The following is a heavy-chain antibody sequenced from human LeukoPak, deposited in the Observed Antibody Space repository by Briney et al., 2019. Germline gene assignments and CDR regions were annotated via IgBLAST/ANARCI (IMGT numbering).Heavy chain of an antibody. CDR1: GFTFNTYW. CDR3: VRGGIAAACLDY. Sequence: PGGSLRLSCAASGFTFNTYWMHWVRHAPGKGLVWVSRINSDGSSTSYADSVKGRFTISRDNAKNTLYLQMNSLRAEDTAVYYCVRGGIAAACLDYWGQGTLVTVSS. V-gene: IGHV3-74*01. CDR2: INSDGSST. D-gene: IGHD6-13*01. J-gene: IGHJ4*02.